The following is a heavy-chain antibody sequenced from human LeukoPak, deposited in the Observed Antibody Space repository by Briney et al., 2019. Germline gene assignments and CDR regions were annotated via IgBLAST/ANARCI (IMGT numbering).Heavy chain of an antibody. Sequence: PGGSLRLSCAASGFTFSSYAMHWVRQAPGKGLEWVAVISYDGSNKYYADSVKGRFTISRDNSKNTLYLQMNSLRAEDTAVYYCARVMRYGSGSYYSVSMGYWGQGTLVTVSS. V-gene: IGHV3-30*04. CDR3: ARVMRYGSGSYYSVSMGY. J-gene: IGHJ4*02. D-gene: IGHD3-10*01. CDR2: ISYDGSNK. CDR1: GFTFSSYA.